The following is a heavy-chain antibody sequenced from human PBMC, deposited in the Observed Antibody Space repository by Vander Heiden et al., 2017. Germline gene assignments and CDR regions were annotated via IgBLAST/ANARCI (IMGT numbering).Heavy chain of an antibody. CDR2: ISGSGGST. V-gene: IGHV3-23*01. CDR1: GFTFRSYA. J-gene: IGHJ4*02. D-gene: IGHD6-25*01. CDR3: AKAGRIAAIRV. Sequence: EGQLLVSGGALVQPGGSLRLSCAASGFTFRSYAMSWVRQAPGKGMEWVSAISGSGGSTYYADSVKGRFTISRDNSKSTLYLQMNSLRAEDTAVYYCAKAGRIAAIRVWGQGTLVTVSS.